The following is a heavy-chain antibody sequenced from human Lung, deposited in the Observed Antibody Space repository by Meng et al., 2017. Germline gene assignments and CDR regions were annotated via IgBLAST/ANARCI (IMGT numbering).Heavy chain of an antibody. CDR2: IYNSGST. V-gene: IGHV4-30-4*03. CDR3: TGVGHKNWFDS. D-gene: IGHD2-21*01. J-gene: IGHJ5*01. CDR1: GGSISSSNYY. Sequence: QRQLQESGPELVKPSQTLSLTCTVSGGSISSSNYYWSWIRQPPGKGLEWSGHIYNSGSTYYNPSLKSRITISVDTSKNQFSLQLNSLTPEDTAVYYCTGVGHKNWFDSWGQGTLVTVSS.